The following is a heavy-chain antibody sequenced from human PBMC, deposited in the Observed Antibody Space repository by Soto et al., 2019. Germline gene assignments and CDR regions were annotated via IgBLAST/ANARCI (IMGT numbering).Heavy chain of an antibody. CDR3: ARAVRGYSYGYFDY. J-gene: IGHJ4*02. D-gene: IGHD5-18*01. CDR2: IYYSGNT. V-gene: IGHV4-59*01. Sequence: SETLSLTCTVSGGSISSYYWSWIRQTPGKGLEWIGYIYYSGNTNYNPSLRSRATISVDTSKNQFSLKLSSVTAADTAVYYCARAVRGYSYGYFDYWGQGTLVTVSS. CDR1: GGSISSYY.